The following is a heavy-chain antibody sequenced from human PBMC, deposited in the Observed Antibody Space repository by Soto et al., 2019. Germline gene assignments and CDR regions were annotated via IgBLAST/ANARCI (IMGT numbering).Heavy chain of an antibody. CDR1: GFTSSNYW. Sequence: GGSLRLSCVGSGFTSSNYWMHWVRQAPGEGLVWVSHINTDGSRITYADSVKGRFTISRDNAKNTLYLQMNSLRAEDTAVYYCARAQSTMVRGINWFDSWGQGTLVTVSS. CDR3: ARAQSTMVRGINWFDS. V-gene: IGHV3-74*01. D-gene: IGHD3-10*01. CDR2: INTDGSRI. J-gene: IGHJ5*01.